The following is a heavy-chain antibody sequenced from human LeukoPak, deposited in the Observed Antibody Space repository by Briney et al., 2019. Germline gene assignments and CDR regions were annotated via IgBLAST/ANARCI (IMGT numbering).Heavy chain of an antibody. D-gene: IGHD3-22*01. CDR2: ISYDGSNT. Sequence: GRSLRLSCAASGFTFSSYGMPWVRQAPGKGLEWVAVISYDGSNTYYADSVKGRFTISRDNSKNTLYLKMNSLRAEDTAVYYCAKERNRYYYDSSGFDYWGQGTLVTVSS. V-gene: IGHV3-30*18. J-gene: IGHJ4*02. CDR1: GFTFSSYG. CDR3: AKERNRYYYDSSGFDY.